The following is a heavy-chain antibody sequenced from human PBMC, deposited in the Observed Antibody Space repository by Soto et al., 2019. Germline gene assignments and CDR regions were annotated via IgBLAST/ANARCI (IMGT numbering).Heavy chain of an antibody. J-gene: IGHJ4*02. D-gene: IGHD2-8*02. CDR1: GYSFISNY. CDR3: ARQYCTETSCYPYFDY. CDR2: INPGIGST. Sequence: ASVKVSCKASGYSFISNYLHWIRQAPGQGREWMGTINPGIGSTTYAKNFQGRVAMARDTSTGTVYLELSSLRSEDTAVYYCARQYCTETSCYPYFDYWGKGTLVTVSS. V-gene: IGHV1-46*01.